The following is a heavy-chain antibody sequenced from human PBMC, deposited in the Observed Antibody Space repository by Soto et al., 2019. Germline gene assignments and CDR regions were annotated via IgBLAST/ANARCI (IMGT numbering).Heavy chain of an antibody. J-gene: IGHJ4*02. V-gene: IGHV4-31*03. CDR3: ARYPWGIVATIV. CDR1: GGSISSGGYY. CDR2: IYYSGST. D-gene: IGHD5-12*01. Sequence: QVQLQESGPGLVKPSQTLSLTCTVSGGSISSGGYYWSWIRQHPGKGLEWIGYIYYSGSTYYNPSLKSRVTLSVDTSKNQFSLKLSSVTAAATAVYYCARYPWGIVATIVWGQGTLVTVSS.